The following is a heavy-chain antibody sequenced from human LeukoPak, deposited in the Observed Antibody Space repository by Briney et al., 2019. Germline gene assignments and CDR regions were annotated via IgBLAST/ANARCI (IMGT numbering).Heavy chain of an antibody. Sequence: PGGSLRLSCAASGLTVSSNYMSWVRQAPGKGLEWVSVIYRDGRTYYADSVKGRFTISRDTSKNTLYLQMNSLGAEDAAVYYCARDRYYASENYLLFDCWGQGTLVTVSS. V-gene: IGHV3-66*01. CDR3: ARDRYYASENYLLFDC. CDR1: GLTVSSNY. D-gene: IGHD3-10*01. J-gene: IGHJ4*02. CDR2: IYRDGRT.